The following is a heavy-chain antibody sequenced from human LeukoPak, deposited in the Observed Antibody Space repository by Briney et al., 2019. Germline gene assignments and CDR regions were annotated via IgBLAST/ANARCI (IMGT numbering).Heavy chain of an antibody. Sequence: SETLSLTCAVYGGSFSGYYWSWIRQPPGKGLEWIGEINHSGSTNYSPSLKSRVTISVDTSKNQFSLKLSSVTAADTAVYYCARFGGHYYGSGSPWGQGTLVTVSS. V-gene: IGHV4-34*01. CDR3: ARFGGHYYGSGSP. CDR1: GGSFSGYY. D-gene: IGHD3-10*01. CDR2: INHSGST. J-gene: IGHJ5*02.